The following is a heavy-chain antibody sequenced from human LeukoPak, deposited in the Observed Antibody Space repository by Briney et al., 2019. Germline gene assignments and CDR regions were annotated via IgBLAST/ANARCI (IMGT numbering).Heavy chain of an antibody. D-gene: IGHD1-26*01. Sequence: GGSLRLSCAASGFTFSAYNMNWVRRTPGKGLEWVSSITTSSTYMFYADSVRGRFTISRDNAENSLYLQMNSLKTEDTAVYYCATFPSGSYSAYWGQGTLVTVSS. V-gene: IGHV3-21*04. CDR1: GFTFSAYN. CDR3: ATFPSGSYSAY. J-gene: IGHJ4*02. CDR2: ITTSSTYM.